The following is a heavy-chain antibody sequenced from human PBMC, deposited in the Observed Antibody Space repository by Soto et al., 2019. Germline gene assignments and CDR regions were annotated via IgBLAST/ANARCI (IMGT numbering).Heavy chain of an antibody. J-gene: IGHJ5*02. Sequence: SGPTLVNPTQILTLTCIFSGFSLRTSGVGVGWIRQPPGKALEWLGFIYWNDDKRYSPSLKSRLNITKDTSKNQVVLTMTNMDPVDTATYYCAKSGSSGWYGWFDPWGQGTLVTVPS. CDR3: AKSGSSGWYGWFDP. V-gene: IGHV2-5*01. CDR1: GFSLRTSGVG. D-gene: IGHD6-19*01. CDR2: IYWNDDK.